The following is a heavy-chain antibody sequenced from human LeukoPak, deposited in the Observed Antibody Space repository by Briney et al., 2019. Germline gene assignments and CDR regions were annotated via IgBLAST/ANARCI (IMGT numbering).Heavy chain of an antibody. CDR1: GGSISSGSYY. Sequence: SQTLSLTCTVSGGSISSGSYYWSWLRQPAGKGLEWVGRIYTSGSTNYNPSLKSRVTISVDTSKNQFSLKISSVTAADTAVYYCARDTAPFGSGSYNYWGQGTLVTVSS. V-gene: IGHV4-61*02. CDR3: ARDTAPFGSGSYNY. J-gene: IGHJ4*02. D-gene: IGHD3-10*01. CDR2: IYTSGST.